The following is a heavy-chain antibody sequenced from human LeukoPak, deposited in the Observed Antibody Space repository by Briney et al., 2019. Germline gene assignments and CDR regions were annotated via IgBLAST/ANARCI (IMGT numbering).Heavy chain of an antibody. CDR1: GFTFSSYA. J-gene: IGHJ4*02. D-gene: IGHD3-3*01. V-gene: IGHV3-23*01. CDR2: ISGSGGST. Sequence: GGSLRLSCAASGFTFSSYAMSWVRQAPGKGLEWVSAISGSGGSTYYADSVKGRFTISRDNSKNTLYLQMNSLRAEDTAVYHCANSQNFWSGYYGHWGQGTLVTVSS. CDR3: ANSQNFWSGYYGH.